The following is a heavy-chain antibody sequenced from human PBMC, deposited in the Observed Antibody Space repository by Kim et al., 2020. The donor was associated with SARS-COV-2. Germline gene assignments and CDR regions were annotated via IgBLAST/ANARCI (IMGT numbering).Heavy chain of an antibody. D-gene: IGHD6-13*01. CDR2: IWYDGSNT. CDR3: ARDTSIWYYFDY. V-gene: IGHV3-33*01. J-gene: IGHJ4*02. CDR1: GFTFRSYG. Sequence: GGSLRLSCAASGFTFRSYGMHWVRQAPGKGLEWVAIIWYDGSNTYYADSVKGRFTISRDNSKNTLYLQMNSLRAEDTAIYYCARDTSIWYYFDYWGQGTL.